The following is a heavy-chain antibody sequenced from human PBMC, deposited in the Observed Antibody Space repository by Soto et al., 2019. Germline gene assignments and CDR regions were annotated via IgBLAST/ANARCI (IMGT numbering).Heavy chain of an antibody. CDR2: ISYDGSNK. CDR1: GFTCSIYS. CDR3: ARENLRYYDFWSGSWFDH. J-gene: IGHJ5*02. D-gene: IGHD3-3*01. V-gene: IGHV3-30-3*01. Sequence: LXLSCAASGFTCSIYSMHWVRQAPGKGLECVAVISYDGSNKYYADSVKGRFTISRDNSKNTLYLQMNSLRAEDTAVYYCARENLRYYDFWSGSWFDHWGQGTLVTVSS.